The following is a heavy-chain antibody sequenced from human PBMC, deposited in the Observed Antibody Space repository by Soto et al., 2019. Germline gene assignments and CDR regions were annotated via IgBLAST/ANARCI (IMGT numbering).Heavy chain of an antibody. CDR2: ISGSGGST. J-gene: IGHJ6*02. Sequence: EVQLLESGGGLVQPGGSLRLSCAASGFTFSSYAMSWVRQAPGKGLEWVSAISGSGGSTYYADSVKGRFTISRDNSKNTLYLQMNSLRAEDTAVYYCAKDGRRDGYNYDYYYGMDVWGQGTTVTVSS. CDR1: GFTFSSYA. D-gene: IGHD5-12*01. V-gene: IGHV3-23*01. CDR3: AKDGRRDGYNYDYYYGMDV.